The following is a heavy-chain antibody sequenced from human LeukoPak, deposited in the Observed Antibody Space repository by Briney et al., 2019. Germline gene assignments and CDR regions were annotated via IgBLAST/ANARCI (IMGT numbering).Heavy chain of an antibody. CDR2: IIPILGIA. J-gene: IGHJ4*02. Sequence: SVKVSCKASGYTFTGYYMHWVRQAPGQGLEWMGRIIPILGIANYAQKFQGRVTITADKSTSTAYMELSSLRSEDTAVYYCARDLHTTDYGDTRGYFDYWGQGTLVTVSS. V-gene: IGHV1-69*04. CDR1: GYTFTGYY. D-gene: IGHD4-17*01. CDR3: ARDLHTTDYGDTRGYFDY.